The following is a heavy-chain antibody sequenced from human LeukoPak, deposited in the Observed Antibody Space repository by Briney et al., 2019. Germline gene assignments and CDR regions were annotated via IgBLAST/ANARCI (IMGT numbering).Heavy chain of an antibody. Sequence: PGGSLRLSCAGSGFTFSNYAMTWVRQAPGKGLEWVSSVSGSGRNTFYPDSVEGRFTISRDNSKNTLYLQMNSLRAEDTAVYYCANEIRPNDYWGQGTQVTVSS. V-gene: IGHV3-23*01. CDR1: GFTFSNYA. CDR2: VSGSGRNT. J-gene: IGHJ4*02. CDR3: ANEIRPNDY. D-gene: IGHD4-17*01.